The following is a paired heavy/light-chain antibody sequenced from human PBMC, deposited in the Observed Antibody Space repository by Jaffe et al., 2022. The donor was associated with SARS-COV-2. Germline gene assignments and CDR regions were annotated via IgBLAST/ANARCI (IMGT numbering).Light chain of an antibody. Sequence: DIQMTQSPSTLSASVGDRVTITCRASQDISTWLAWYQQKVGKAPKLLIYKASSLESGVPLRFSGSGSGTEFTLTISSLQPDDFATYYCQQYSTYPYTFGQGTKLEIK. CDR3: QQYSTYPYT. V-gene: IGKV1-5*03. CDR1: QDISTW. J-gene: IGKJ2*01. CDR2: KAS.
Heavy chain of an antibody. CDR1: GFTFSNYG. J-gene: IGHJ4*02. V-gene: IGHV3-30*18. CDR3: SKYGDGSGYPGY. CDR2: ISSDGGNK. D-gene: IGHD3-22*01. Sequence: QVQLVESGGGVVQPGRSLRLSCAASGFTFSNYGMHWVRQAPGKGPEWVAVISSDGGNKYYADPVKGRFTISRDNSKNTLYLQMNSLRAEDTAVYYCSKYGDGSGYPGYWGQGILVTVSS.